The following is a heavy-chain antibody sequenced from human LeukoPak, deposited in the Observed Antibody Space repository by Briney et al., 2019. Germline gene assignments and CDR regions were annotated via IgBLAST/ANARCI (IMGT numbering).Heavy chain of an antibody. CDR3: ARGRRVAAIGYWFDP. CDR1: GYTFTSYD. J-gene: IGHJ5*02. D-gene: IGHD2-15*01. Sequence: ASVKVSCKASGYTFTSYDINWVRQATGQGLGWMGWMNPNSGNTGYAQKFQGRVTMTRNTSISTAYMELSSLRSEDTAVYYCARGRRVAAIGYWFDPWGQGTLVTVSS. V-gene: IGHV1-8*01. CDR2: MNPNSGNT.